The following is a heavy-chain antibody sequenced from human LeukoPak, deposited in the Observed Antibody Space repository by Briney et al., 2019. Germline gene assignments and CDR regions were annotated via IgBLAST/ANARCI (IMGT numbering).Heavy chain of an antibody. V-gene: IGHV4-39*01. CDR2: IYYSGST. Sequence: PSETLSLTCAVSGGSISSYYWGWIRQPPGKGLEWIGSIYYSGSTYYNPSLKSRVTISVDTSKNQFSLKLSSVTAADTAVYYCARQQRGLFDYWGQGTLVTVSS. CDR1: GGSISSYY. J-gene: IGHJ4*02. D-gene: IGHD6-25*01. CDR3: ARQQRGLFDY.